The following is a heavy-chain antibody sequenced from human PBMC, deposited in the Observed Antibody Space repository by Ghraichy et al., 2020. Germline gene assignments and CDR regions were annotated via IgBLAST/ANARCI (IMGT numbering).Heavy chain of an antibody. V-gene: IGHV4-4*07. Sequence: SETLSLTCTVSGGSISSYYWSWIRQPAGKGLEWIGRIYTSGSTNYNPSLKSRVTMSVDTSKNQFSLKLSSVTAADTAVYYCARDRSSSWLYYYYGMDFGGHGTPVTVS. D-gene: IGHD6-13*01. CDR2: IYTSGST. CDR1: GGSISSYY. J-gene: IGHJ6*02. CDR3: ARDRSSSWLYYYYGMDF.